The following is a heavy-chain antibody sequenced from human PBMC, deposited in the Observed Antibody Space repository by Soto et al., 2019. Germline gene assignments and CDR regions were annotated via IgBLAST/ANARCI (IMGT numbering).Heavy chain of an antibody. D-gene: IGHD6-13*01. CDR3: ARQQRYYYYMDV. V-gene: IGHV1-69*02. CDR1: GGTFSSYT. J-gene: IGHJ6*03. Sequence: ASVKVSCKASGGTFSSYTISWVRQAPGQGLEWMGRIIPILGIVNYAQKFQGRVTITADKSTSTAYMELSSLRSEDTAVYYCARQQRYYYYMDVWGKGTTVTVSS. CDR2: IIPILGIV.